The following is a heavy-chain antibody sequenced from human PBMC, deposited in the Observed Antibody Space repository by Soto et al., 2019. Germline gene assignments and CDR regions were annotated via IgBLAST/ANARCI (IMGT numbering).Heavy chain of an antibody. D-gene: IGHD2-15*01. Sequence: QLQLQESGPGLVKPSETLSLICTVSPDSITSSGYYWGWIRQTPGKGLEWIGSIYYNGTTYYNPSRKSRVFISVDTSKDQFSLRLKSVTVADTATFYGVRHEVAVSGAYNMDVWGRGTTVTVS. CDR3: VRHEVAVSGAYNMDV. J-gene: IGHJ6*02. CDR2: IYYNGTT. CDR1: PDSITSSGYY. V-gene: IGHV4-39*01.